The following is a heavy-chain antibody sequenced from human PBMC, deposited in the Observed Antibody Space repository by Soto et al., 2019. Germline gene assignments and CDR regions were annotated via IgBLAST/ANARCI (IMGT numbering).Heavy chain of an antibody. CDR3: AREVGLYSSSSHRMDV. CDR1: GGSFSGYY. CDR2: INHSGST. Sequence: TLSLTCAVYGGSFSGYYWSWIRQPPGKGLEWIGEINHSGSTNYNPSLKSRVTISVDTSKNQFSLKLSSVTAADTAVYYCAREVGLYSSSSHRMDVWGQGTTVTVSS. V-gene: IGHV4-34*01. D-gene: IGHD6-6*01. J-gene: IGHJ6*02.